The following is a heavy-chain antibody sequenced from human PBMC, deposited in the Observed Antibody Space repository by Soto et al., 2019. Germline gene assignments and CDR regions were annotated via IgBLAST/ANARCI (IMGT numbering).Heavy chain of an antibody. Sequence: QVQLQESGPGLVKPSQILSLTCTVSGGSISSGDYYWSWVRQPPGKGLEWIGYIYYSGSTYYNPSLKSRVTISVDTSKNQCSLKMSSVTAADTAVYYCARAPDNRGWPYYFDYWGQGTLVTVSS. D-gene: IGHD3-22*01. V-gene: IGHV4-30-4*01. J-gene: IGHJ4*02. CDR3: ARAPDNRGWPYYFDY. CDR1: GGSISSGDYY. CDR2: IYYSGST.